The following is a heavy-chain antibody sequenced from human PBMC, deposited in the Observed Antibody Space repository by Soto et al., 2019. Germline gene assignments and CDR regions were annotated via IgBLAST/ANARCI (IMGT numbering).Heavy chain of an antibody. CDR3: STNYYDSSGYDNWFDP. CDR2: IRSKAYGGTT. CDR1: GFTFGDYA. D-gene: IGHD3-22*01. Sequence: PGGSLRLSCTASGFTFGDYAMSWFRQAPGKGLEWVGFIRSKAYGGTTHYAASVKGRFTISRDDSKSIAYLQMNSLKTEDTAVYYCSTNYYDSSGYDNWFDPWGQGTRVTVSS. V-gene: IGHV3-49*03. J-gene: IGHJ5*02.